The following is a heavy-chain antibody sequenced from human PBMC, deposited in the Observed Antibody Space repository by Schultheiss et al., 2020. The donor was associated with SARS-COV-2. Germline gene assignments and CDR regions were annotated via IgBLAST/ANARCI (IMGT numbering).Heavy chain of an antibody. D-gene: IGHD1/OR15-1a*01. CDR2: VSRNS. CDR3: ARGGIYSDYWYNRAGYLDF. V-gene: IGHV4-30-4*01. Sequence: SETLSLTCTVSGGSIRSGESYWSWIRQSPGKGLEWIGFVSRNSYYNSALKSRSIISVDTSKNQFSLKLDSVTAADTAVYYCARGGIYSDYWYNRAGYLDFWGQGMLVTVSS. J-gene: IGHJ4*02. CDR1: GGSIRSGESY.